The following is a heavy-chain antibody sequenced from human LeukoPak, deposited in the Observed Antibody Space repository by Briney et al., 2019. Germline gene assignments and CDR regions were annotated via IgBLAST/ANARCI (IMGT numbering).Heavy chain of an antibody. CDR2: IYHSGST. J-gene: IGHJ4*02. CDR1: GGSISSGGYS. CDR3: ARENTLFKPFDY. Sequence: SETLSLTCAVSGGSISSGGYSWSWIRQPPGKGLEWIGYIYHSGSTYYNPSLKSRVTISVDRSKNQFSLKLSSVTAADTAVYYCARENTLFKPFDYWGQGTLVTVSS. D-gene: IGHD2-15*01. V-gene: IGHV4-30-2*01.